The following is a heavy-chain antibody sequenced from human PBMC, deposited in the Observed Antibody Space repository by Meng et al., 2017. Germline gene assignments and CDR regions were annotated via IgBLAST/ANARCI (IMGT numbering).Heavy chain of an antibody. Sequence: HVRLVQSGADVKKPVCSVKVPCKASGGTFSSYAISWVRQAPGQGLEWMGGIIPIFGTANYAQKFQGRVTMTRNTSISTAYMELSSLRSEDTAVYYCARDNEGDFDWLLSFDYWGQGTLVTVSS. J-gene: IGHJ4*02. V-gene: IGHV1-69*06. CDR2: IIPIFGTA. CDR1: GGTFSSYA. D-gene: IGHD3-9*01. CDR3: ARDNEGDFDWLLSFDY.